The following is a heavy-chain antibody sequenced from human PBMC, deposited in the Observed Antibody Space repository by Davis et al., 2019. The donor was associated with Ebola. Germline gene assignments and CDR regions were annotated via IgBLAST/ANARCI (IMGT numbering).Heavy chain of an antibody. CDR3: ARDLFGVDRSSIADSRPNDY. D-gene: IGHD6-6*01. CDR2: IYSGGST. J-gene: IGHJ4*02. V-gene: IGHV3-53*01. Sequence: GESLKISCAASGFTFSSYAMHWLRQAPGKGLEWVSAIYSGGSTYYADSVKGRFTISRDNSKNTLYLQMNSLRAEDTAVYYCARDLFGVDRSSIADSRPNDYWGQGTLVTVSS. CDR1: GFTFSSYA.